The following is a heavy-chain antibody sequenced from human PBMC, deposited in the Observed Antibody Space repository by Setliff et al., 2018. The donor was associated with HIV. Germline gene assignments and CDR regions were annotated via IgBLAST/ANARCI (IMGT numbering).Heavy chain of an antibody. CDR1: GGSITGYY. Sequence: PSETLSLTCTVSGGSITGYYWSWIRQPPGKGLEWIGWNYYSGNTRYNPSLKSRVTMSLDTSKNQFSLRMTSTTAADTAIYYCARGVPLLPPNLWGQGTLVTVSS. V-gene: IGHV4-59*12. J-gene: IGHJ5*02. CDR3: ARGVPLLPPNL. CDR2: NYYSGNT. D-gene: IGHD2-15*01.